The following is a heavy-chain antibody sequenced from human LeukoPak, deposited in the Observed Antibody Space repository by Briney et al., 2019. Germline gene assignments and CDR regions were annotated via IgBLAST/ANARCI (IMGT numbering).Heavy chain of an antibody. J-gene: IGHJ4*02. CDR2: IYYSGST. CDR1: GGSITSSSYY. V-gene: IGHV4-39*01. CDR3: ARHWAWLQLRWYFDY. Sequence: SETLSLTCTVSGGSITSSSYYWGWIRQPPGKGLEWIGSIYYSGSTNYNPSLKSRVTISVDTSKNQFSLKLSSVTAADTAVYYCARHWAWLQLRWYFDYWGQGTLVTVSS. D-gene: IGHD5-24*01.